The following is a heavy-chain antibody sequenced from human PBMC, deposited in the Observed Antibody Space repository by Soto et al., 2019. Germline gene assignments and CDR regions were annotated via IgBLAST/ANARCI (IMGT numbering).Heavy chain of an antibody. CDR3: ARGVGSSPPRY. CDR2: VYDNGRP. J-gene: IGHJ4*02. CDR1: GGSISVYY. D-gene: IGHD3-9*01. V-gene: IGHV4-59*01. Sequence: SETLSLTCTISGGSISVYYWSWIRQSPRQGLEWIGYVYDNGRPYYSPSLKSRVTISADTSKNQISLKLTSATAAGTAVYYCARGVGSSPPRYWGQGTLVTVSS.